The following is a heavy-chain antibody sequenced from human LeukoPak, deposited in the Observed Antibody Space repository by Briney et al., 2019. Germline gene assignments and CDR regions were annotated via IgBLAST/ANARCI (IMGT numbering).Heavy chain of an antibody. J-gene: IGHJ6*02. CDR2: ISSSGSTL. V-gene: IGHV3-11*01. CDR3: ARDRGRWFGESYGMDV. Sequence: GGSLRLSCAASGFTFSDYYMSWIRQAPGKGLEWVSYISSSGSTLYYADSVKGRFTISRDNAKNSLYLQMNSLRAEDTAVYYCARDRGRWFGESYGMDVWGQGTTVTVSS. D-gene: IGHD3-10*01. CDR1: GFTFSDYY.